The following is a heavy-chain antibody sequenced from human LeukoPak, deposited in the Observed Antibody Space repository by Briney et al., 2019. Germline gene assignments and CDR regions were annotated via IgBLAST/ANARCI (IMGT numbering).Heavy chain of an antibody. CDR3: ARDSGYCSSTTCRLEY. CDR1: GFTFSNYA. J-gene: IGHJ4*02. V-gene: IGHV3-23*01. Sequence: GGSLRLSCGASGFTFSNYAMSWVRQAPGKGLEWVSAISASGISTYYADSVKGRFTISRDNSKNTLYLQMNSLRADDTAVYYCARDSGYCSSTTCRLEYWSQGTLVTVSS. D-gene: IGHD2-2*01. CDR2: ISASGIST.